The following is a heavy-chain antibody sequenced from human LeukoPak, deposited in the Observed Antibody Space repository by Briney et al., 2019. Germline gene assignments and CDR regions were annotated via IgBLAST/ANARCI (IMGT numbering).Heavy chain of an antibody. J-gene: IGHJ4*02. V-gene: IGHV4-34*01. D-gene: IGHD3-10*01. CDR2: INHSGST. CDR3: ARDREWFGELPPSYFDY. CDR1: GGSFSGYY. Sequence: SETLSLTCAVYGGSFSGYYWSWIRQPPGKGLEWIGEINHSGSTNYNPSLKSRVTMSVDTSKYQFSLKLSSVTAADTAVYYCARDREWFGELPPSYFDYWGQGTLVTVSS.